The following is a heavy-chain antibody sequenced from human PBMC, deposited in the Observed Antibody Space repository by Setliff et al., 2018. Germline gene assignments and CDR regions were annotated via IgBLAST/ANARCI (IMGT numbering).Heavy chain of an antibody. Sequence: SETLSLTCTVSGGSVSTYYWSWIRQPPGKGLEWIGLIFYSGYTHYNPSLKSRVTMSVDVSRDQFSLELSSVTAADTAVYFCARGSGRGYSYGLFDYWGQGSLVTVSS. CDR2: IFYSGYT. J-gene: IGHJ4*02. D-gene: IGHD5-18*01. CDR1: GGSVSTYY. V-gene: IGHV4-59*02. CDR3: ARGSGRGYSYGLFDY.